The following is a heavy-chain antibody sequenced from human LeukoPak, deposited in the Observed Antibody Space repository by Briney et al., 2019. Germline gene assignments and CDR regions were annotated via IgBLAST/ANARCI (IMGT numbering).Heavy chain of an antibody. D-gene: IGHD3-10*01. CDR1: GFTFDDYA. Sequence: QPGRSLRLSCAASGFTFDDYAMHWVRQAPGKGLEWVSGISWNSGSIGYADSVKGRFTISRDNAKNSLYLQMNSLRAEDTALYYCAKAEPHYYGSWSYLNWFDPWGQGTLVTVSS. CDR2: ISWNSGSI. J-gene: IGHJ5*02. V-gene: IGHV3-9*01. CDR3: AKAEPHYYGSWSYLNWFDP.